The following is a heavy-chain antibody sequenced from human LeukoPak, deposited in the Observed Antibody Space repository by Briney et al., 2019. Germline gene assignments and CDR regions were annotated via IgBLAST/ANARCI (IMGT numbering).Heavy chain of an antibody. CDR2: IYYCGST. D-gene: IGHD2-2*01. Sequence: SETLSLTCTVSGGPISSSSYFWRWIRQPPGRGLEWIGSIYYCGSTYYNPSLKSRDTISVDTSKNQFSLKLSSVTAADTAVYYCARRLEDIVVVPAAYDAFDIWGQGTMVTVSS. J-gene: IGHJ3*02. CDR1: GGPISSSSYF. V-gene: IGHV4-39*01. CDR3: ARRLEDIVVVPAAYDAFDI.